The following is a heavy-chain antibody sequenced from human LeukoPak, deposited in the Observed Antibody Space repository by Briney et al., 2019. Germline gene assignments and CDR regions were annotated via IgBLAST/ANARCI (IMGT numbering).Heavy chain of an antibody. V-gene: IGHV1-2*04. CDR2: INPNSGGT. Sequence: ASVKVSCKASGYTFTGYYMHWVRQAPGQGLEWMGWINPNSGGTNYAQKFQGWVTMTRDTSISTAYMELSRLRSDDTAVYYCARVGSGSHWDYFDYWGQGALVTVSS. CDR1: GYTFTGYY. CDR3: ARVGSGSHWDYFDY. D-gene: IGHD3-10*01. J-gene: IGHJ4*02.